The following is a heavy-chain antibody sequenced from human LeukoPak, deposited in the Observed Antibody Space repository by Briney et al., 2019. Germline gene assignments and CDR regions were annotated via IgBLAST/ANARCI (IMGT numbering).Heavy chain of an antibody. V-gene: IGHV3-21*04. CDR2: ISGSSSYI. Sequence: GGSLRLSCAASGFTFSTYTMNWVRQAPGKGLEWVSSISGSSSYIYYADSVKGRFTISRDNAKNSLYLQMNSLRAEDTAVYYCARESPYYYDSPDAFDIWGQGTMVTVSS. D-gene: IGHD3-22*01. J-gene: IGHJ3*02. CDR3: ARESPYYYDSPDAFDI. CDR1: GFTFSTYT.